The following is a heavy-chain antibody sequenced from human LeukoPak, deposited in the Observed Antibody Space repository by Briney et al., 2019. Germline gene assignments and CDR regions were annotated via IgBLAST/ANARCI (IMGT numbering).Heavy chain of an antibody. J-gene: IGHJ5*02. V-gene: IGHV1-2*02. CDR2: INPNSGGT. Sequence: ASVKVSCKASGYTFTGYYMHWVRQAPGQGLEWMGWINPNSGGTNYAQKFQGRVTMTRDTSISTAYMELSRLRSDDTAVYYCARDDSNWNAGSYWFDPWGQGTLVTVSS. CDR1: GYTFTGYY. D-gene: IGHD1-20*01. CDR3: ARDDSNWNAGSYWFDP.